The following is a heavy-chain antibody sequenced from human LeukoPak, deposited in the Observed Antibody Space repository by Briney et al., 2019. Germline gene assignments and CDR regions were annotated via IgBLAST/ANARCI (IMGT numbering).Heavy chain of an antibody. CDR1: GYTLTELS. CDR3: ATVGDTGSSSWYYYFDY. V-gene: IGHV1-24*01. Sequence: ASVKVSCKVSGYTLTELSMHWVRQAPGKGLEWMGGFDPEDGETIHAQKFQGRVTMTEDTSTDTAYMELSSLRSEGTAVYYCATVGDTGSSSWYYYFDYWGQGTLVTVSS. CDR2: FDPEDGET. D-gene: IGHD6-13*01. J-gene: IGHJ4*02.